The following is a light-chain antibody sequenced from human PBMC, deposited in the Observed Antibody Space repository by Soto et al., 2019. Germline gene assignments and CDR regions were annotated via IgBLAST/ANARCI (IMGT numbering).Light chain of an antibody. CDR1: QGISSY. V-gene: IGKV1-5*01. CDR3: QQYNSYSWT. CDR2: DAS. Sequence: DVQMAQSPSTLSASEGDRVTITCRASQGISSYLAWYQQKPGKAPKLLIYDASSLESGVPSRFSGSGSGTEFTLTISSLQPDDFATYYCQQYNSYSWTFGQGTKVDIK. J-gene: IGKJ1*01.